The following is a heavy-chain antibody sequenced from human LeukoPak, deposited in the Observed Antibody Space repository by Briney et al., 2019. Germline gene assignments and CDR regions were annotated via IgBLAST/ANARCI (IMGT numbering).Heavy chain of an antibody. V-gene: IGHV4-34*01. J-gene: IGHJ5*02. CDR2: INHSGST. CDR1: GGSFSGYY. Sequence: SETLSLTCAVYGGSFSGYYWSWIRQPPGKGLEWIEEINHSGSTNYNPSLKSRVTISIDTSKNQFSLKLSSVTAADTAVYYCARRPGDYSNFNWFGPWGQGTLVTVSS. D-gene: IGHD4-11*01. CDR3: ARRPGDYSNFNWFGP.